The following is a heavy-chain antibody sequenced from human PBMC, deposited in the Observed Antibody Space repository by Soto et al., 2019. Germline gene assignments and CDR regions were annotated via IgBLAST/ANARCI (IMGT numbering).Heavy chain of an antibody. CDR1: GFTFSTYA. D-gene: IGHD3-10*01. Sequence: GGSLRLSCAASGFTFSTYAMSWVRQAPGKGLEWVSIINRDSGTTFYADSLKGRFTVSRDNSKNTLNLQMNSLRAEDTAVYYCARTYYYGSGSYPRFDPWGQGTLVTVSS. CDR2: INRDSGTT. J-gene: IGHJ5*02. CDR3: ARTYYYGSGSYPRFDP. V-gene: IGHV3-23*01.